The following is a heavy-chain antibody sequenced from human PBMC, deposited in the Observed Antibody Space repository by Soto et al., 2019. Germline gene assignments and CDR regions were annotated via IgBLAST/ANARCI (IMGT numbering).Heavy chain of an antibody. CDR1: GFNFCRAA. V-gene: IGHV3-48*01. Sequence: GAPRLSRAASGFNFCRAAVEWGPQAPGKGLEWLPEISSSSITTYYADSVKGRFTISRENAKNSLYLQINSLRAEDTAVYYFARESGYTSGPSDCWCQGPLVTLSS. D-gene: IGHD5-18*01. J-gene: IGHJ4*02. CDR2: ISSSSITT. CDR3: ARESGYTSGPSDC.